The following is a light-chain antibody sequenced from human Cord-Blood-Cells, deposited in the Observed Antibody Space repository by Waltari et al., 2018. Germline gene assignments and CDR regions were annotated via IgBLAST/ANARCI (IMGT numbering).Light chain of an antibody. CDR2: KAS. Sequence: DIQMHQSPSTLSAAVGDRVTITCRASQSISSWLAWYQQKPEKAPKLLIYKASSLGSGGPSRFSGSGSGTEFTVTISSLQPDDFATYFCQQYNSYSWSFGEGTKVEIK. J-gene: IGKJ1*01. CDR3: QQYNSYSWS. V-gene: IGKV1-5*03. CDR1: QSISSW.